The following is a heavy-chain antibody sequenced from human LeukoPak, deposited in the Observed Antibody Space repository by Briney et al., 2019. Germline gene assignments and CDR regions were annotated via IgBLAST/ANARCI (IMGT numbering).Heavy chain of an antibody. CDR3: ARDIQTYYDFCSSYCFDY. Sequence: SVKVSCKASGYTFTSYGISWVRQAPGQGLEWMGWISAYNGNTNYAQKLQGRVTMTTDTSTSTACMELRSLRSDDTAVYYCARDIQTYYDFCSSYCFDYWGQGTLVTVSS. D-gene: IGHD3-3*01. V-gene: IGHV1-18*01. CDR1: GYTFTSYG. J-gene: IGHJ4*02. CDR2: ISAYNGNT.